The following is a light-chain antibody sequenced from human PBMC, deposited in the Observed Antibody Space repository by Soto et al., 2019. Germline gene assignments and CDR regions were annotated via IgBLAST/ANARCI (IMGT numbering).Light chain of an antibody. CDR3: QTWNTGTHVV. CDR1: RGHSSYA. V-gene: IGLV4-69*01. CDR2: LNSDGSH. Sequence: QPVLTQSPSASASLGASVKLTCTLSRGHSSYAIAWHQQQPEKGPRYLVKLNSDGSHNKGDGIPDRFSGSSSGAERYLTISSLQSEDEADYYCQTWNTGTHVVFGGGTKLTVL. J-gene: IGLJ2*01.